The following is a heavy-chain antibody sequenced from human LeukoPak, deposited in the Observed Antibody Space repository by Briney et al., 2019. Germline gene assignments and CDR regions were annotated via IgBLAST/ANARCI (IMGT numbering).Heavy chain of an antibody. Sequence: SETLSLTCTVSGGSISSSSYYWGWIRQPPGKGLERLGSIYYSGSTYYIPSLKSRVPISVDTSKNEFSLKLSSVTAADAAVYYCARHSDSSGYYFDNWGQRTLVTVSS. CDR3: ARHSDSSGYYFDN. V-gene: IGHV4-39*01. J-gene: IGHJ4*02. D-gene: IGHD3-22*01. CDR1: GGSISSSSYY. CDR2: IYYSGST.